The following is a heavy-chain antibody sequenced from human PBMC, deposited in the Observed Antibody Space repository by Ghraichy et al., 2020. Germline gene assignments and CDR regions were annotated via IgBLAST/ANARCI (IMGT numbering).Heavy chain of an antibody. V-gene: IGHV4-39*01. CDR1: GGSINSLYY. J-gene: IGHJ6*02. CDR2: IYYSGST. D-gene: IGHD3-3*01. Sequence: GSLRLSCTVSGGSINSLYYWGWIRQSPGKGLEWIGSIYYSGSTYSNPSLKSRVTISVDTSKNQFSLKLRSVTAADTAVYYCSRIAYFDFWTGYGIGAMDVWTQGTTVTVSS. CDR3: SRIAYFDFWTGYGIGAMDV.